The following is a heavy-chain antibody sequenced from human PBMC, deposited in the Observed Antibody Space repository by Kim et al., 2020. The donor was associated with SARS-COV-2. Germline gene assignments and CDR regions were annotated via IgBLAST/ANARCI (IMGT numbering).Heavy chain of an antibody. CDR3: ARDLAVAGTYPYYYGMDV. V-gene: IGHV1-69*13. CDR1: GGTFSSYA. Sequence: SVKVSCKASGGTFSSYAISWVRQAPGQGLEWMGGIIPIFGTANYAQKFQGRVTITADESTSTAYMELSSLRSEDTAVYYCARDLAVAGTYPYYYGMDVWGQGTTVTVSS. J-gene: IGHJ6*02. CDR2: IIPIFGTA. D-gene: IGHD6-19*01.